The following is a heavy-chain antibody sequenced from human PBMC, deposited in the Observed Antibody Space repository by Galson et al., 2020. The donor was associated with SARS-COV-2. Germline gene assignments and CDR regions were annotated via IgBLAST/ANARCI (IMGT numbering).Heavy chain of an antibody. D-gene: IGHD3-10*01. CDR3: ARESAVQGGYYMDV. V-gene: IGHV3-74*01. CDR2: IHRDGSTT. J-gene: IGHJ6*03. CDR1: GFTFRTYW. Sequence: ALHGESLKISCAASGFTFRTYWMHWVRQAPGKGLVWVSRIHRDGSTTTYADSVQGRFTISRDNAKNTLYLQMSSLRGEDAAVYYCARESAVQGGYYMDVWGKGTTVTVSS.